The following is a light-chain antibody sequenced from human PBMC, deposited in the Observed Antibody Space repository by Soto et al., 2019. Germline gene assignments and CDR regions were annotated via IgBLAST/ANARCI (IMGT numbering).Light chain of an antibody. CDR3: QKYDRVPLT. CDR2: AAS. CDR1: QGNYNY. Sequence: DIQMTQSPSSLSASVGDRVTITCRASQGNYNYLAWYQQKPGKVPKVLIYAASTLQSGIPSRFSGSGSETDFTLTISGLQPDDVATYYCQKYDRVPLTFGGGTKVDIK. V-gene: IGKV1-27*01. J-gene: IGKJ4*01.